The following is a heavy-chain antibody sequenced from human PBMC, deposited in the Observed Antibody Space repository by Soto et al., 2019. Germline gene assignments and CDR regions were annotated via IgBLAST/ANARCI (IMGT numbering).Heavy chain of an antibody. Sequence: PSETLSLTCAVSGGSISSGGYSWSWIRQPPKKGLEWIGYIYNSGSTYYNPSLKSRVTISVDRSKNQFSLKLSSVTAADTAVYYCAAGGGLPRYYWGQGTLVTVSS. V-gene: IGHV4-30-2*01. J-gene: IGHJ4*02. CDR1: GGSISSGGYS. CDR3: AAGGGLPRYY. D-gene: IGHD5-12*01. CDR2: IYNSGST.